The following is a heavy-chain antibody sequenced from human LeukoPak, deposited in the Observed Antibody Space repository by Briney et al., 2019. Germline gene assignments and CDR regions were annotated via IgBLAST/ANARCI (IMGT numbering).Heavy chain of an antibody. CDR2: VYYSGST. CDR3: ARHAYCGGDCFGGAFEI. CDR1: GGSISYYY. J-gene: IGHJ3*02. V-gene: IGHV4-59*08. Sequence: SETLSLTCTVSGGSISYYYWSWIRQPPGNGLEWIGYVYYSGSTSYNPSLKSRVTISLDTSKNQFSLKLNSVTAADTAVYYCARHAYCGGDCFGGAFEIWGQGTMVTVSS. D-gene: IGHD2-21*02.